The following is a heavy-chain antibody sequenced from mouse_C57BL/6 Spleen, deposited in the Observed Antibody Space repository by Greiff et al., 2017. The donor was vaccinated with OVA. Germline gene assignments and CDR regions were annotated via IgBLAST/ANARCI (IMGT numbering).Heavy chain of an antibody. V-gene: IGHV5-17*01. D-gene: IGHD1-1*01. Sequence: EVKLVESGGGLVKPGGSLKLSCAASGFTFSDYGMHWVRQAPEKGLEWVAYISSGSSTIYYADTVKGRFTISRDNAKNTLFLQMTSLRSEDTAMYYCARDDYYGSSYGAMDYWGQGTSVTVSS. J-gene: IGHJ4*01. CDR3: ARDDYYGSSYGAMDY. CDR1: GFTFSDYG. CDR2: ISSGSSTI.